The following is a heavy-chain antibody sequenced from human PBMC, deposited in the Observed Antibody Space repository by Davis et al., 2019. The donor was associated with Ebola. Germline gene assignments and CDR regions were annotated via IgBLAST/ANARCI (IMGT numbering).Heavy chain of an antibody. V-gene: IGHV4-39*07. D-gene: IGHD6-6*01. Sequence: PSETLSLTCTVSGGSITTATNFWGWIRQPPGKGLQWVGMIFYNGDTQYNPSLKSRVTILIDTSKNQVSLIMNSVTVADTAVLYCARGFAARPFDLWGQGTLVAVSS. CDR1: GGSITTATNF. CDR2: IFYNGDT. CDR3: ARGFAARPFDL. J-gene: IGHJ1*01.